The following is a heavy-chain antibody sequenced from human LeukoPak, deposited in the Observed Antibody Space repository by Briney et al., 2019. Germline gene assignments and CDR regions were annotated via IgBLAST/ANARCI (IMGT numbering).Heavy chain of an antibody. CDR2: IYSSGNT. CDR3: ASGNGWPIFDF. J-gene: IGHJ4*02. V-gene: IGHV3-66*02. D-gene: IGHD6-19*01. CDR1: GFTVSSNY. Sequence: PGGSLRLSCAASGFTVSSNYMSWVRQAPGKGLEWVSIIYSSGNTFYADFVKGRFTISRDNSKNTLYLQMNSLRAEDTAVYYCASGNGWPIFDFWGQGTLVTVSS.